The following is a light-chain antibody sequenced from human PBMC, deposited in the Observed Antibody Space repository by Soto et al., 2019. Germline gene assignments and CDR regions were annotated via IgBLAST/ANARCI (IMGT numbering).Light chain of an antibody. CDR3: SSFAGSNSQR. Sequence: QSALTQPPSASGSPGQSVTISCTGTSSDVGGYNYVSWYQQHPGKAPKLMIYEVSERPSGVPDRFSGSKSGNTASLTVSGLQAEDEADYYCSSFAGSNSQRFGGGTKVTVL. CDR2: EVS. CDR1: SSDVGGYNY. V-gene: IGLV2-8*01. J-gene: IGLJ2*01.